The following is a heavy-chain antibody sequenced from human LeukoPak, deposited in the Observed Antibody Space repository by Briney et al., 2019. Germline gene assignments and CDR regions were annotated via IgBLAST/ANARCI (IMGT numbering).Heavy chain of an antibody. CDR1: GYTFTGHY. CDR2: ISAYNGNT. V-gene: IGHV1-18*04. Sequence: GASVKVSCKASGYTFTGHYIHWVRQAPGQGLEWMGWISAYNGNTNYAQKLQGRVTMTTDTSTSTAYMEVRSLRSDDTAVYYCARDLAVAGTRYFDYWGQGTLVTVSS. CDR3: ARDLAVAGTRYFDY. J-gene: IGHJ4*02. D-gene: IGHD6-19*01.